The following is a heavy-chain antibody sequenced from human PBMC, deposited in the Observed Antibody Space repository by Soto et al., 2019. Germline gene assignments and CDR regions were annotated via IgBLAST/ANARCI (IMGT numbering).Heavy chain of an antibody. CDR3: ANFLQSAMVRGVLISPSVEWFDP. J-gene: IGHJ5*02. D-gene: IGHD3-10*01. Sequence: PGGSLRLSCAASGFTFSSYAMSWVRQAPGKGLEWVSAISGSGGSTYYADSVKGRFTISRDNSKNTLYLQMNSLRAEDTAVYYCANFLQSAMVRGVLISPSVEWFDPWGQGTLVTVSS. CDR1: GFTFSSYA. CDR2: ISGSGGST. V-gene: IGHV3-23*01.